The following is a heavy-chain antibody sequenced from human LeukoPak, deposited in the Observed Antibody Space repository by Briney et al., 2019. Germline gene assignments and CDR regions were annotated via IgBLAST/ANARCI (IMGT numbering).Heavy chain of an antibody. Sequence: GGSLRLSCAASGFTFSSYAMSWVRQAPGKGLEWVSAISGSGGSTNYADSVKGRFTISRDNSKNTLYLQMNSLRAEDTAVYYCAKGVGLSAVVVSNFQHWGQGTLVTVSS. CDR2: ISGSGGST. D-gene: IGHD3-22*01. CDR3: AKGVGLSAVVVSNFQH. CDR1: GFTFSSYA. V-gene: IGHV3-23*01. J-gene: IGHJ1*01.